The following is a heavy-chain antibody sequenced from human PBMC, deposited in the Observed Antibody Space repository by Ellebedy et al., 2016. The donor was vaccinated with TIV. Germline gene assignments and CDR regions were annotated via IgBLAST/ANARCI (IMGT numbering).Heavy chain of an antibody. V-gene: IGHV4-31*03. CDR3: AREDSYGTNAFDT. Sequence: SETLSLXCTVSGGSISSHGFYWSWIRQHPGKGLEWLGYIYYSGNSHYNPSLKSRLTLSVDTSKSQFSLRLRSATAADTAVYYCAREDSYGTNAFDTWGRGTMVTVSS. D-gene: IGHD5-18*01. CDR2: IYYSGNS. CDR1: GGSISSHGFY. J-gene: IGHJ3*02.